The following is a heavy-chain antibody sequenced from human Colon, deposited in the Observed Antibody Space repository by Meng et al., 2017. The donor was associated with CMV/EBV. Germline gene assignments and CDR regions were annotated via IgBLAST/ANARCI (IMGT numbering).Heavy chain of an antibody. CDR3: ARIHYDSWSGYYRDY. CDR2: IKQDGSEK. CDR1: GFTFSSYW. J-gene: IGHJ4*02. D-gene: IGHD3-3*01. Sequence: GGSLRPSCAASGFTFSSYWMSWFRQAPGKGKEWVANIKQDGSEKYYVDSVKGRFTVSRDNAKSSLYLQMNSLRAEETAVYYCARIHYDSWSGYYRDYWGQGALVTVSS. V-gene: IGHV3-7*01.